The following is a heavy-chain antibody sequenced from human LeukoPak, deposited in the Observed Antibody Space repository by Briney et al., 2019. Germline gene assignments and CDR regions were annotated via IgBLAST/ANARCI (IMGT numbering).Heavy chain of an antibody. CDR1: GFTFSDYS. V-gene: IGHV3-11*05. J-gene: IGHJ5*02. Sequence: GGSLRLSGAASGFTFSDYSMSWIRQAPGRGLEWVSYISTSSSYTNYADPVKGRFTISRDNAKNSLYLQMNSLRAEDTAVYYCARDRYYASGSYNWFDPWGQGTLVTVSS. CDR3: ARDRYYASGSYNWFDP. CDR2: ISTSSSYT. D-gene: IGHD3-10*01.